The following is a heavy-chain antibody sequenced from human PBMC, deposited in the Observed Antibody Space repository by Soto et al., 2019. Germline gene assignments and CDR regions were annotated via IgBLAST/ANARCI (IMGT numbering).Heavy chain of an antibody. CDR3: ATEMGATQGPFDN. V-gene: IGHV3-23*01. Sequence: PGGSLRLSCAASGFPFGANAMSWVRQAPGKGLEWVSGLSNTGRRTSYADSVKGRFNISRDNSENTVYLQMNSLRVEDTAVYYCATEMGATQGPFDNWGQGTLVTVS. D-gene: IGHD1-26*01. CDR2: LSNTGRRT. J-gene: IGHJ4*02. CDR1: GFPFGANA.